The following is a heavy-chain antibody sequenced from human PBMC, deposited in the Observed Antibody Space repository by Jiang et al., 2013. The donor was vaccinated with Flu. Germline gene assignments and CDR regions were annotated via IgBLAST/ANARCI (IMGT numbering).Heavy chain of an antibody. J-gene: IGHJ3*02. V-gene: IGHV3-30*02. D-gene: IGHD3-22*01. CDR2: IRYDGSNK. Sequence: HWVRPRRPGKGLEWVALIRYDGSNKYYADSVKGRFTISRDNSKNTLYVQMNSLRAEDTAVYYCAKDRTSMIIVVDAFDIWGQGTMVTVSS. CDR3: AKDRTSMIIVVDAFDI.